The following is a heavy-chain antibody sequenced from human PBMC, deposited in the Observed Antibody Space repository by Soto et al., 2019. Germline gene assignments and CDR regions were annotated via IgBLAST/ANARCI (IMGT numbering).Heavy chain of an antibody. D-gene: IGHD5-18*01. V-gene: IGHV3-30*18. J-gene: IGHJ4*02. CDR3: AKPSDTAMVTPFDY. CDR1: GFTFSSYG. CDR2: ISYDGSNK. Sequence: GGSLRLSCAASGFTFSSYGMHWVRQAPGKGLEWVAVISYDGSNKYYADSVKGRFTISRDNSKNTLYLQMNSLRAEDTAVYYCAKPSDTAMVTPFDYWGQGTLVTVYS.